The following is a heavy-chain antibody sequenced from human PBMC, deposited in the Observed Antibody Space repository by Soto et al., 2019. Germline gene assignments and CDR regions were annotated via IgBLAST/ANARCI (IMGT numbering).Heavy chain of an antibody. Sequence: GESLKISCQGSGYRFTSYSIGWVRQMPGKGLEWMGIIYPGDSDTRYSPSFQGQVTISADKSISTAYLQWSSLKASDTAMYYCSRSHSSGGVDAFDIWGQGTMVTVSS. CDR1: GYRFTSYS. CDR3: SRSHSSGGVDAFDI. J-gene: IGHJ3*02. D-gene: IGHD6-19*01. CDR2: IYPGDSDT. V-gene: IGHV5-51*01.